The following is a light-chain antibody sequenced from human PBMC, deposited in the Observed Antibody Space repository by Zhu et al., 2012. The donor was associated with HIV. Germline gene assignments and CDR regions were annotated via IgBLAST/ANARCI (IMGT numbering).Light chain of an antibody. V-gene: IGKV3-20*01. J-gene: IGKJ3*01. Sequence: ETVLTQYPGTLSLSPGERVILSCKASQSVSRLAWYQQKPGQAPSPLIYDVSSRATGTPDRFSASGSGTDFTLTIRRLEPEDFAVYYCQQYGDSITFGPGTRVDFK. CDR2: DVS. CDR3: QQYGDSIT. CDR1: QSVSR.